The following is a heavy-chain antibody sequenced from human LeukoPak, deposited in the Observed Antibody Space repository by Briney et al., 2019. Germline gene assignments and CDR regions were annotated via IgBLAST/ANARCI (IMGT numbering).Heavy chain of an antibody. D-gene: IGHD3-10*01. CDR3: ARYYGSGSPPFDY. CDR1: GFTFSTYA. Sequence: GGSLRLSCAASGFTFSTYAMNWVRQAPGKGLEWVSSISGSSDYIYYADSVKGRFTISRDNAKNSLYLQMNSLRAEDTAVYYCARYYGSGSPPFDYWGQGALVIVSS. V-gene: IGHV3-21*01. J-gene: IGHJ4*02. CDR2: ISGSSDYI.